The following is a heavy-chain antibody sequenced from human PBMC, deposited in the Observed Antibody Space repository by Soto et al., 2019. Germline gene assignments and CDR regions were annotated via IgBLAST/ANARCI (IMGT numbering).Heavy chain of an antibody. CDR3: ARDGSSGIAAVSPKGFRGYYYGMDF. CDR1: GFTFSSYA. V-gene: IGHV3-30-3*01. D-gene: IGHD6-13*01. Sequence: GGSLRLSCAASGFTFSSYAMHWVRQAPGKGLEWVAVISYDGSNKYYADSVKGRFTISRDNSKNTLYLQMNSLRAEDTAVYYCARDGSSGIAAVSPKGFRGYYYGMDFWGQGTTVTVSS. J-gene: IGHJ6*02. CDR2: ISYDGSNK.